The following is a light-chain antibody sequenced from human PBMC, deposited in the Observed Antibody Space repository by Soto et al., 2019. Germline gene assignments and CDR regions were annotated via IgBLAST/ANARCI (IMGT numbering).Light chain of an antibody. CDR1: QSVSSS. CDR2: GIS. CDR3: QQYNNWPLT. V-gene: IGKV3-15*01. Sequence: MTQSPSTLSVSPGDRATLSCRASQSVSSSLAWYQQKPGQAPRLLIYGISTRATGLPGRFSGSGSGTEFPLTISRLQSEDLAVYYCQQYNNWPLTFGGGTKVEIK. J-gene: IGKJ4*01.